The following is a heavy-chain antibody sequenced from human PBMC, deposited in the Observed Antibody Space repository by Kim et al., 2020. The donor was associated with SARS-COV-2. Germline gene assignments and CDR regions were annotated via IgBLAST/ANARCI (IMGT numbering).Heavy chain of an antibody. CDR3: ASRRDGYNRLDY. J-gene: IGHJ4*02. CDR1: GGSISSSSYY. CDR2: IYYSGST. V-gene: IGHV4-39*01. D-gene: IGHD5-12*01. Sequence: SETLSLTCTVSGGSISSSSYYWGWIRQPPGKGLEWIGSIYYSGSTYYNPSLKSRVTISVDTSKNQFSLKLSSVTAADTAVYYCASRRDGYNRLDYWGQGTLVTVSS.